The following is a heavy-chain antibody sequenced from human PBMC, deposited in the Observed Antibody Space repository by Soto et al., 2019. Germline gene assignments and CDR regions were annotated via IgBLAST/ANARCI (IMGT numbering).Heavy chain of an antibody. CDR1: GGTFSSYA. V-gene: IGHV1-69*13. CDR3: ARGRPAAGQYYFDY. D-gene: IGHD6-13*01. Sequence: GASVKVSCKASGGTFSSYAISWVRQAPGQGLEWMGGIIPIFGTANYAQKFQGRVTITADESTSTAYMELSSLRSEDTAVYYCARGRPAAGQYYFDYWGQGTLVTVSS. CDR2: IIPIFGTA. J-gene: IGHJ4*02.